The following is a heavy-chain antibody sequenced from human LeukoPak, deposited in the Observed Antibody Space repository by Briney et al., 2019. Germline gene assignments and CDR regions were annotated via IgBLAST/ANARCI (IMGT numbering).Heavy chain of an antibody. CDR2: IYPGDSDT. Sequence: GESLKLYCKGSGYSFASDWSGWVRQMPGKGMEWMGIIYPGDSDTRYSPSFQGQVTISADKSITTAYLQWSSLKASDTAMYYCARLGSRPTQGVSWFDPWGQGTLVTVSS. V-gene: IGHV5-51*01. D-gene: IGHD2-15*01. CDR3: ARLGSRPTQGVSWFDP. J-gene: IGHJ5*02. CDR1: GYSFASDW.